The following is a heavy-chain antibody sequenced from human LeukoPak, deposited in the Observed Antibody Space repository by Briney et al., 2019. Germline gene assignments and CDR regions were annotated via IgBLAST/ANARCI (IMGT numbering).Heavy chain of an antibody. V-gene: IGHV4-59*01. CDR3: ARTTEGGYTYGYFYYYYMDV. Sequence: SETLSLTCTVSGGSISSYYWNWIRQPPGKGLEWIGYIYYSGSTNYNPSLKSRVTISVDTSKNQFSLKLTSVTAADTAVYYCARTTEGGYTYGYFYYYYMDVWGKGTTVTISS. D-gene: IGHD5-18*01. CDR2: IYYSGST. J-gene: IGHJ6*03. CDR1: GGSISSYY.